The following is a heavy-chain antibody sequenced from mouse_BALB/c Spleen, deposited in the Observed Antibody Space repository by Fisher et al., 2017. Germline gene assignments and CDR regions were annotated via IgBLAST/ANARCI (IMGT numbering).Heavy chain of an antibody. V-gene: IGHV1S14*01. D-gene: IGHD3-1*01. J-gene: IGHJ4*01. Sequence: KFKGKATLTVDTSSSTAYVDLSSLTSEDSAVYYCARKGYGYYYAMDYWGQGTSVTVSS. CDR3: ARKGYGYYYAMDY.